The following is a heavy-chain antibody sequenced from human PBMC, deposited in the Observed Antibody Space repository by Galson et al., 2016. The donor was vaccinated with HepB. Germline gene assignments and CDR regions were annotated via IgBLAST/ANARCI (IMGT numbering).Heavy chain of an antibody. Sequence: CAISGDSASSKGVTWNWIRQSPSRGLEWLGRTYYRSKWYTQYAGSVEGRISITSDTSKNQFSLQLYSVTPEDTAVYYCVIYTSTWDAVYYGLDLWGQGTTVTVSS. D-gene: IGHD5-12*01. J-gene: IGHJ6*02. V-gene: IGHV6-1*01. CDR3: VIYTSTWDAVYYGLDL. CDR2: TYYRSKWYT. CDR1: GDSASSKGVT.